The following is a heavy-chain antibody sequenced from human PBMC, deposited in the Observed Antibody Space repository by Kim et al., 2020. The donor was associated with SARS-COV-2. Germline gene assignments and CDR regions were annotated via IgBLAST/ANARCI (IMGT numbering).Heavy chain of an antibody. J-gene: IGHJ4*02. V-gene: IGHV3-7*01. CDR1: GFTFSSYW. CDR2: IKQDGSEK. D-gene: IGHD2-15*01. Sequence: GGSLRLSCAASGFTFSSYWMSWVRQAPGKGLEWVANIKQDGSEKYYVDSVKGRFTISRDNAKNSLYLQMNSLRAEDTAVYYCASLIFGVVVAATRGAGIDYWGQGTLVTVSS. CDR3: ASLIFGVVVAATRGAGIDY.